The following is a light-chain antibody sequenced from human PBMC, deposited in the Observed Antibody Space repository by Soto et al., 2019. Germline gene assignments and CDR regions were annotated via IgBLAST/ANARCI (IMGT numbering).Light chain of an antibody. CDR2: RAS. J-gene: IGKJ5*01. V-gene: IGKV3-15*01. Sequence: EVVLTQSPATLSVSPGERATLSCRASESVNNKLGWYQQKPGQAPRLLIYRASTRATGIPARFSRSGSGTEFTLTISSLQSEDSAVYYCHQYNNWFPFTFGQGTRLEIK. CDR1: ESVNNK. CDR3: HQYNNWFPFT.